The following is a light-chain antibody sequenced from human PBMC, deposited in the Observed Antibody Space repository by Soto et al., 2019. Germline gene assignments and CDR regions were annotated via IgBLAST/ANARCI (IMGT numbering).Light chain of an antibody. J-gene: IGKJ1*01. CDR3: QQYNNWPPWT. Sequence: EIVMTQSPATLSVSPGERATLSCRASQSVGSNLAWYQQRPGQSPRLLIYGASTRDTGVPTRFSGSGSGTEFTLTITNLQSEDFAVYYCQQYNNWPPWTFGQGTKVDIK. CDR2: GAS. CDR1: QSVGSN. V-gene: IGKV3D-15*01.